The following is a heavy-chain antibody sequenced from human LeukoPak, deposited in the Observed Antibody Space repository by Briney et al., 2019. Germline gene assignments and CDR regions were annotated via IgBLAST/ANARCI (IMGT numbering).Heavy chain of an antibody. CDR3: ARGLTTVSSYNWFDP. CDR1: GGSFSGYY. Sequence: SETLSLTCAVYGGSFSGYYWSWVRQPPGKGLEWIGEINHSGSTNYNPSLKSRVTISVDTSKNQFSLKLSSVTAADTAVYYCARGLTTVSSYNWFDPWGQGTLVTVSS. V-gene: IGHV4-34*01. CDR2: INHSGST. D-gene: IGHD4-11*01. J-gene: IGHJ5*02.